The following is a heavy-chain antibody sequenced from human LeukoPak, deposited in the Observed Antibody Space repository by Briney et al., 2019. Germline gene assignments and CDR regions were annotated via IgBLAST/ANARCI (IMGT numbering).Heavy chain of an antibody. CDR2: ISSSTTYI. CDR1: VFTFSTYS. D-gene: IGHD3-9*01. V-gene: IGHV3-21*06. CDR3: AREYDTLTGGFDY. J-gene: IGHJ4*02. Sequence: GGSLRLSCAASVFTFSTYSTHWVRQAPGKGLEWVSSISSSTTYIYYADSMRGRFTISRDNAKNSLYLQMNSLRDEDTAVYDCAREYDTLTGGFDYWGQGTLVIVSS.